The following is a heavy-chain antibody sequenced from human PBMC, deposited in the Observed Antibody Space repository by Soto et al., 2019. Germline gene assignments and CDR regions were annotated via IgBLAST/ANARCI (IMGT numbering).Heavy chain of an antibody. D-gene: IGHD3-22*01. CDR2: MNPNSGNT. V-gene: IGHV1-8*01. J-gene: IGHJ3*02. Sequence: QVQLVQSGAEVKKPGASVKVSCKATGYSFTSYDIDWVRQATGQGLEWMAWMNPNSGNTGYAQLFPGRLTMTRTTSINTAYMELTSLRSDDTAVYYCARGHYYDSSGHFLFAAFDIWGQGTMVTVSS. CDR3: ARGHYYDSSGHFLFAAFDI. CDR1: GYSFTSYD.